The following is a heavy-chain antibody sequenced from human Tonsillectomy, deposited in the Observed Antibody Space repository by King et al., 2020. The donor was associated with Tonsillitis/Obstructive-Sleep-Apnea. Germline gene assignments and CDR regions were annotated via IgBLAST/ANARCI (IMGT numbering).Heavy chain of an antibody. CDR1: GYTFTSYW. D-gene: IGHD2-2*01. CDR3: ARQGCSSTSCYPYYFDY. CDR2: FYPGASAT. V-gene: IGHV5-51*01. Sequence: VQLVESGAEGKKPGESLKISCKGSGYTFTSYWIGLVRQLPGKGLEWMGIFYPGASATRYSPSFQGQVIISADRSISTAYLQLSSLKASDTAMYYCARQGCSSTSCYPYYFDYWGQGTLVTVSS. J-gene: IGHJ4*02.